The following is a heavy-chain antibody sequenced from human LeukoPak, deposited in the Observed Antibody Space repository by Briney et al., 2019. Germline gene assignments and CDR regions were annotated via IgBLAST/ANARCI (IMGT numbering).Heavy chain of an antibody. J-gene: IGHJ4*02. CDR1: GGSISSYY. CDR3: ARGIGSSGWTDF. D-gene: IGHD6-19*01. CDR2: IYYSGST. Sequence: ETLSLTCTVSGGSISSYYWSWIRQPPGKGLEWIGYIYYSGSTNYNPSLKSRVTISVDTSKNQFSLKLSSVTAADTAVYYCARGIGSSGWTDFWGQGTLVTVSS. V-gene: IGHV4-59*01.